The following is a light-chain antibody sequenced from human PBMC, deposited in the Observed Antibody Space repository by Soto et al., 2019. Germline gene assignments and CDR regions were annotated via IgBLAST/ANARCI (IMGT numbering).Light chain of an antibody. CDR3: QQSYSTPPT. J-gene: IGKJ4*01. CDR1: QSISSY. V-gene: IGKV1-39*01. CDR2: AAS. Sequence: DIQMTQSPYSLSASVGDRVTITCRASQSISSYLNWYQQKPGKAPKLLIYAASSLQSGVPSRFSGSGSGTDFTLTIISLQPEDFATYYCQQSYSTPPTFGGGTKVEIK.